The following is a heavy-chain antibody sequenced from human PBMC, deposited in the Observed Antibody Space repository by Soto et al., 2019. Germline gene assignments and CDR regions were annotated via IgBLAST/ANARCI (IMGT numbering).Heavy chain of an antibody. Sequence: PSETLSLTCTVSGGSISSGGYYWSWIRQHPGKGLEWIGYIYYSGSTYYNPSLKSRVTISVDTSKNQFSLKLSSVTAADTAVYYCARDLPEYDILTGYYPDAFDIWGQGTMVTVSS. CDR1: GGSISSGGYY. D-gene: IGHD3-9*01. CDR3: ARDLPEYDILTGYYPDAFDI. V-gene: IGHV4-31*03. J-gene: IGHJ3*02. CDR2: IYYSGST.